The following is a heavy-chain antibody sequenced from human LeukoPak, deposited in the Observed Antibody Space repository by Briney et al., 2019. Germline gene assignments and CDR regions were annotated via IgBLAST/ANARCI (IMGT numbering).Heavy chain of an antibody. D-gene: IGHD6-13*01. CDR3: ARYSSSWYYFDY. CDR2: IIPIFGTA. V-gene: IGHV1-69*06. CDR1: GGTFSGYA. Sequence: SVKVSCKASGGTFSGYAISWVRQAPGQGLEWMGGIIPIFGTANYAQKFQGRVTITADKSTSTAYMELSSLRSEDTAVCYCARYSSSWYYFDYWGQGTLVTVSS. J-gene: IGHJ4*02.